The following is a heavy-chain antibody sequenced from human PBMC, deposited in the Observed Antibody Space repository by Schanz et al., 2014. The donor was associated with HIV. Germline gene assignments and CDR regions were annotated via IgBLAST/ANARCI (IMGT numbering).Heavy chain of an antibody. V-gene: IGHV1-8*01. D-gene: IGHD6-6*01. CDR3: ARARAKIEGRPVGNWFDP. Sequence: QVQLVQSGAAVKNPGASVKVSCKTSGYTFINYDIHWVRQASGLGLEWMGWMNPSTGNSGYAQMFQVRVTMTRDTSTSTAYMELRGLTSEDTAVYFCARARAKIEGRPVGNWFDPWGQGTLVTVSS. CDR1: GYTFINYD. J-gene: IGHJ5*02. CDR2: MNPSTGNS.